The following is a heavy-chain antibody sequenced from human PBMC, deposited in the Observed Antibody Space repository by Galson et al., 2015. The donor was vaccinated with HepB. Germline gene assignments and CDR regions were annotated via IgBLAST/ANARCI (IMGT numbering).Heavy chain of an antibody. D-gene: IGHD3-10*01. V-gene: IGHV3-53*01. CDR2: IYSGGST. CDR3: AKDHKTMVRGVIIPGAPLGD. CDR1: GFTVSSNY. J-gene: IGHJ4*02. Sequence: SLRLSCAASGFTVSSNYMSWVRQAPGKGLEWVSVIYSGGSTYYADSVKGRFTISRDNSKNTLYLQMNSLRAEDTAVYYCAKDHKTMVRGVIIPGAPLGDWGQGTLVTVSS.